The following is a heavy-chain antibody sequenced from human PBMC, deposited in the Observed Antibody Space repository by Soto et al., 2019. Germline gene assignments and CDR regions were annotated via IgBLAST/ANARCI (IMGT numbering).Heavy chain of an antibody. J-gene: IGHJ4*02. D-gene: IGHD3-16*01. Sequence: ETLCLTCPVSGGSMSSHYWTWLRQPPGKGLEWIGYISYSGSTYYNPSLKSRVTISADTSRNQFSLKLSSVIAADTAVYYCARADPDASVGYWGQGTLVTVYS. V-gene: IGHV4-59*11. CDR2: ISYSGST. CDR3: ARADPDASVGY. CDR1: GGSMSSHY.